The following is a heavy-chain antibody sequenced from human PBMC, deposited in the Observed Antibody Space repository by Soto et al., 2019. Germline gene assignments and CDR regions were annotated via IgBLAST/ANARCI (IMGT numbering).Heavy chain of an antibody. J-gene: IGHJ5*02. D-gene: IGHD2-2*01. CDR3: AKGDSSTSCNWFDP. V-gene: IGHV3-23*01. CDR2: ISGSGGNT. CDR1: GFTFSSYA. Sequence: GGSLRLSCAASGFTFSSYAMSWVRQAPGKGLEWVSAISGSGGNTYYADSVKGRFTIPRDNSKNTLHLQMNSLRAEDTAVYYCAKGDSSTSCNWFDPWGQGTLVTVSS.